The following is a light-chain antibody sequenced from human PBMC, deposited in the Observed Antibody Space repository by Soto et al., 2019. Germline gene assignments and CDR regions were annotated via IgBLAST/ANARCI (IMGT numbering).Light chain of an antibody. Sequence: QSALTQPRSVSGSPGQSVTISCTGTSSDVGGYNYVSWYQQHPGKAPKLMMYDVSKRPAGVPDLFSGSKSGKTASLTISGLQAEDEADYYCCSYAGSYTWVFGGGTKLTVL. J-gene: IGLJ3*02. CDR1: SSDVGGYNY. CDR3: CSYAGSYTWV. V-gene: IGLV2-11*01. CDR2: DVS.